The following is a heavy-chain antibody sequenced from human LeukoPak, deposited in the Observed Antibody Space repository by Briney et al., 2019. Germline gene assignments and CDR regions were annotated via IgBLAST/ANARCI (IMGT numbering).Heavy chain of an antibody. CDR1: GVSISSCSYH. CDR2: IYDSGST. D-gene: IGHD5-24*01. V-gene: IGHV4-39*01. J-gene: IGHJ3*02. Sequence: SETLSLTCTVSGVSISSCSYHWGWHRPPPGQGLEWIRTIYDSGSTYYNPSIKSRVTISVDTFKNQFSLKLSSVTAEDTVVYYCARYGDGYNYLGDAFDIWGQGTMVTVSS. CDR3: ARYGDGYNYLGDAFDI.